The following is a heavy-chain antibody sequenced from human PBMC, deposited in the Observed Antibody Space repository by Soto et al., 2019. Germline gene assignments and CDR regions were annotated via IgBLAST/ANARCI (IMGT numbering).Heavy chain of an antibody. CDR1: GYTFTSYG. J-gene: IGHJ4*02. V-gene: IGHV1-18*01. CDR3: AIRRYCSCGSCFPYEVY. D-gene: IGHD2-15*01. Sequence: QVQLVQSGAEVKKPGASVKVSCKASGYTFTSYGISWVRQAPGQGLEWMGWISAYNGNTNYAQKLQGRVTMTTDTSSSTAYMELRSLRSDDTAVYYCAIRRYCSCGSCFPYEVYWGQCTLVTVSS. CDR2: ISAYNGNT.